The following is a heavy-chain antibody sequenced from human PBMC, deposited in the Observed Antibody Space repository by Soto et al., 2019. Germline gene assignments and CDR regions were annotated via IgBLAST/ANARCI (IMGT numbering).Heavy chain of an antibody. CDR3: SIGSWSAETFDV. CDR2: IIPMLPVT. J-gene: IGHJ3*01. Sequence: QVHLIQSGAEVTKPGSSVKVSCKAAGGTFNTYTLFWVRQAPGHGLEWMGRIIPMLPVTNSAQKFQGRLTLTAHKSTGTAFMELTSLTSDDTAVYYCSIGSWSAETFDVRGQGTMVTVSS. V-gene: IGHV1-69*02. CDR1: GGTFNTYT. D-gene: IGHD2-2*01.